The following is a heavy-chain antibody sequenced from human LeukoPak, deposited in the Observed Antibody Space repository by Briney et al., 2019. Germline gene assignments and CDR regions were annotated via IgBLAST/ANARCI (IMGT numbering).Heavy chain of an antibody. CDR1: GGSFSGYY. D-gene: IGHD2-2*01. V-gene: IGHV4-34*01. CDR3: AVRVGYQLLSPGLDY. CDR2: INHSGST. J-gene: IGHJ4*02. Sequence: PSETLSLTCAVYGGSFSGYYWSWIRQPPGKGPEWIGEINHSGSTNYNPSLKSRVTISVDTSKNQFSLKLSSVTAADTAVYYCAVRVGYQLLSPGLDYWGQGTLVTVSS.